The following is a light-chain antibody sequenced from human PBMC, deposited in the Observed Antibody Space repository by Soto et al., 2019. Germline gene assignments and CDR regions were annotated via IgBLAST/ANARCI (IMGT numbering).Light chain of an antibody. CDR2: GAS. CDR3: QQYNNWPPIT. Sequence: EIVMTQPPATLSVSPGERPTLSCRASQSVSSNLAWYQQKPGQAPRLXXYGASTRATGIPARFSGSGSGTEFTLTISSLQSEDFAVYYCQQYNNWPPITFGQGTRLEIK. V-gene: IGKV3-15*01. J-gene: IGKJ5*01. CDR1: QSVSSN.